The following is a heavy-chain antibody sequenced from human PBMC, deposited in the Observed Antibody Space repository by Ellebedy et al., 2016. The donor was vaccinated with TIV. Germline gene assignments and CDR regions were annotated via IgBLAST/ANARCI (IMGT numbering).Heavy chain of an antibody. D-gene: IGHD2/OR15-2a*01. Sequence: GESLKISCAASGFAVSSNYMTWVRLAPGRGLEWVSLIYSDYNTNYADSVRGRFTFTRESSKNTLDLQMNSLRAEDTAVYYCARAGEYCDFPQNCYAMDVWGQGTTVTVS. V-gene: IGHV3-53*01. CDR1: GFAVSSNY. CDR2: IYSDYNT. J-gene: IGHJ6*02. CDR3: ARAGEYCDFPQNCYAMDV.